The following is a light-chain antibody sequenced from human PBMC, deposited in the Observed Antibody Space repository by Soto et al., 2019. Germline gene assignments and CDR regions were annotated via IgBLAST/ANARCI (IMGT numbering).Light chain of an antibody. CDR1: QNIRNW. CDR3: QQYYSTPFR. J-gene: IGKJ3*01. Sequence: DIQMTQSPSSLSASVGDSVTITCRASQNIRNWLAWYQQKPGKAPNPLIYDASSLKSGVPARFSGSGSGTEFTLTISSLQPDDFATYYCQQYYSTPFRFGPGTKVDIK. V-gene: IGKV1-5*01. CDR2: DAS.